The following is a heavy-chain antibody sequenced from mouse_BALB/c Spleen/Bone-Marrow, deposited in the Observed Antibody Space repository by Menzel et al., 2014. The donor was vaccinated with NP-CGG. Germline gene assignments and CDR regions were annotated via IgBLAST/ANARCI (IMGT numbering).Heavy chain of an antibody. V-gene: IGHV7-3*02. CDR3: ARDIGRLLFDY. CDR1: GFTFTDYY. CDR2: IRNKANGYTT. J-gene: IGHJ2*01. D-gene: IGHD1-2*01. Sequence: EVQRVESGGGLVQPGGSLRLPCATSGFTFTDYYMSWVRQPPGKALEWLGFIRNKANGYTTEYSASVKGRFTISRDNSQSILYLQMNTLRAEDSATYYCARDIGRLLFDYWGQGTTLTVSS.